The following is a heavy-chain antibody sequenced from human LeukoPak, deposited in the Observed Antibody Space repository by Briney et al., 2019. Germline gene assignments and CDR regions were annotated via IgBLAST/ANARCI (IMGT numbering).Heavy chain of an antibody. J-gene: IGHJ4*02. V-gene: IGHV3-23*01. CDR2: IGGSGGST. Sequence: PGGSLRLSCAASGFTFSSYGMSWVRQAPGKGLEWVSVIGGSGGSTYYADSVKGRFTISRDNSQNTLYLQMNSLRADDTAVYYCARLYGDYGLFDYWGQGTLVTVSS. CDR3: ARLYGDYGLFDY. D-gene: IGHD4-17*01. CDR1: GFTFSSYG.